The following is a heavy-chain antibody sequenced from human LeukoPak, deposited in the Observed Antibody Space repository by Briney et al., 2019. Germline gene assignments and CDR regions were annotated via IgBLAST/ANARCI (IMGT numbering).Heavy chain of an antibody. CDR1: GFIFSSYN. Sequence: GGSLRLSCAASGFIFSSYNMNWVRQAPGKGLEWVSSISSTSNYIYYADSVKGRFTISRDNAKSSLYLQMKSLRAEDTAVYYCARGKTSQNIVTRKTYNWFDPWGQGTLVTVSS. J-gene: IGHJ5*02. CDR3: ARGKTSQNIVTRKTYNWFDP. CDR2: ISSTSNYI. D-gene: IGHD2/OR15-2a*01. V-gene: IGHV3-21*01.